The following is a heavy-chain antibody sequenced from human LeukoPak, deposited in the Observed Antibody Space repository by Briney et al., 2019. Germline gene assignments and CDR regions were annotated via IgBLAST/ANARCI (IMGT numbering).Heavy chain of an antibody. CDR2: IYYSGST. D-gene: IGHD2-2*01. Sequence: SETLSLTCTVSGGSVSSYYWSWIRQPPGKGLEWIAYIYYSGSTNYNPSLKSRVTISVDTSKNQFSLKLSSVTAADTAVYYCAREMGILGYCSSTSCYGWEPDAFDIWGQGTMVTVSS. CDR3: AREMGILGYCSSTSCYGWEPDAFDI. CDR1: GGSVSSYY. V-gene: IGHV4-59*02. J-gene: IGHJ3*02.